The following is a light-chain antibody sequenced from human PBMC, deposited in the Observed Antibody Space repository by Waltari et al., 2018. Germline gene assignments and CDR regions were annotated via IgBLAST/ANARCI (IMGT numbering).Light chain of an antibody. CDR1: QSLLSNSNNS. CDR2: WAS. Sequence: DIVMTQSPDSLAVSLGERATINCKSSQSLLSNSNNSLGWYQQKPGQPPKLLLYWASTRESGVPDRFRGSGSGTAFTLTISSLQAEDVAVYYCQQYYSAPPTFGQGTKVEIK. CDR3: QQYYSAPPT. J-gene: IGKJ1*01. V-gene: IGKV4-1*01.